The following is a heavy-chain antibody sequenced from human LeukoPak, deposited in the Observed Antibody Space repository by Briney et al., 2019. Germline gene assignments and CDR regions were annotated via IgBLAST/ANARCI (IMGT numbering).Heavy chain of an antibody. D-gene: IGHD1-26*01. CDR1: GGSISSSSYY. Sequence: SETLSLTCTVSGGSISSSSYYWGWIRQPPGKGLEWIGSIYYSGSTYYNPSLKSRVTISVDTSKNQFSLKLSSVTAADTAVYYCARLGVGATGVDYWGQGTLVTVSS. J-gene: IGHJ4*02. CDR2: IYYSGST. CDR3: ARLGVGATGVDY. V-gene: IGHV4-39*01.